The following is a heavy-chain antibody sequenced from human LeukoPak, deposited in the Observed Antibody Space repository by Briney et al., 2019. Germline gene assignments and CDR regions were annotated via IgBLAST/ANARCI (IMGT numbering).Heavy chain of an antibody. Sequence: GGSLRLSCATSGFTFSNFGMHWVRQAPGKGLEWVAVISYDGSNKYYADSVKGRFTISRDNSKNTLYLQMNSLRAEDTAVYYCAKTRFVAYYDSRNSFDYWGQGTLVTVSS. CDR1: GFTFSNFG. V-gene: IGHV3-30*18. J-gene: IGHJ4*02. D-gene: IGHD3-22*01. CDR2: ISYDGSNK. CDR3: AKTRFVAYYDSRNSFDY.